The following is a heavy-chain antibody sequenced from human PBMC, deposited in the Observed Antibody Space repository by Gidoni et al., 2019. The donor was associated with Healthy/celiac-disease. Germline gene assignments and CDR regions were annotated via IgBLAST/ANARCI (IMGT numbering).Heavy chain of an antibody. Sequence: QVQLVESGGGVVQPGRSLRRSCAASGFPFSSYAMHWVRQAPGKGLEWVSVISYDGNNKYYADAVKGRFTISRDNSKNTLYLQMNSLRAEDTAVYCCARGTVVVPAASDYWGQGTLVTVSS. CDR1: GFPFSSYA. D-gene: IGHD2-2*01. J-gene: IGHJ4*02. V-gene: IGHV3-30-3*01. CDR3: ARGTVVVPAASDY. CDR2: ISYDGNNK.